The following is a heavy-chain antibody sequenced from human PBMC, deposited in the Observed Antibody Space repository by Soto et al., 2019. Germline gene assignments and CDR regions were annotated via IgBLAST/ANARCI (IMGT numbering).Heavy chain of an antibody. CDR1: GFTFSYYY. J-gene: IGHJ4*02. CDR2: ISSSSSYT. V-gene: IGHV3-11*06. CDR3: ASTLVAPGY. Sequence: PGGSLRLSCAASGFTFSYYYMSWLRQAPGKGLEWVSYISSSSSYTNYADSVKGRFTIARDNAKNSQHQQMNSMRAEDTAVYYCASTLVAPGYWGQGTLVTVSS. D-gene: IGHD5-12*01.